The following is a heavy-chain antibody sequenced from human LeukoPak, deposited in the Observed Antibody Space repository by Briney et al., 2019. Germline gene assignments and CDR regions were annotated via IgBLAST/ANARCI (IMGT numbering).Heavy chain of an antibody. Sequence: GGSLRLSCAASGFTFSSYWMKWVRQAPGKGLEWVADLKQDGSEKHYVDSVKGRFSISRDNAKKSLYLQMNSLRAEDTAVYYCARSVGLYYYDSSGYFDVWGQGTLVTVSS. CDR2: LKQDGSEK. J-gene: IGHJ4*02. V-gene: IGHV3-7*01. CDR3: ARSVGLYYYDSSGYFDV. D-gene: IGHD3-22*01. CDR1: GFTFSSYW.